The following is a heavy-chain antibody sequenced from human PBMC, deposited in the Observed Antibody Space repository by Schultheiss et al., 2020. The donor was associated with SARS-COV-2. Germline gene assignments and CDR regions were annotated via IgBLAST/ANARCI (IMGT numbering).Heavy chain of an antibody. Sequence: GGSLRLSCAASGFTFSNAWMNWVRQAPGKGLEWVGRVKSKTDGGTTDYAAPVKGRFTISRDDSKNTLYLQMNSLKTEDTAVYYCTTEFDFWSGYYTGLDYWGQGTLVTVSS. CDR3: TTEFDFWSGYYTGLDY. CDR1: GFTFSNAW. CDR2: VKSKTDGGTT. J-gene: IGHJ4*02. V-gene: IGHV3-15*07. D-gene: IGHD3-3*01.